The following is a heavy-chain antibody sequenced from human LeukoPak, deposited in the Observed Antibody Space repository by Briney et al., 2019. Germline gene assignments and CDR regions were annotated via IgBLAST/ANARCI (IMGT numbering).Heavy chain of an antibody. CDR3: ARAPSSYYDAWFDP. CDR2: ISYDGSNK. V-gene: IGHV3-30-3*01. J-gene: IGHJ5*02. D-gene: IGHD3-22*01. CDR1: GFTFSSYA. Sequence: GGSLRLSCAASGFTFSSYAMRWVRQAPGKGLEWVAVISYDGSNKYYADSVKGRFTVSRGNSKNTLDLQMNSLRPEDTALYYCARAPSSYYDAWFDPWGQGTLVTVSS.